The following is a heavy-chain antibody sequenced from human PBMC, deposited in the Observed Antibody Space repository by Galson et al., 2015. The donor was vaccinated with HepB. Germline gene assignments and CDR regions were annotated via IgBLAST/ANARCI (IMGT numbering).Heavy chain of an antibody. CDR3: ARREYSGYDPRLDY. CDR2: ISSSGSTI. V-gene: IGHV3-48*02. CDR1: GFTFSSYS. Sequence: SLRLSCAASGFTFSSYSMNWVRQAPGKGLEWVSYISSSGSTIYYADSVKGRFTISRDNAKNSLYLQMNSLRDEDTAVYYCARREYSGYDPRLDYWGQGTLVTVSS. J-gene: IGHJ4*02. D-gene: IGHD5-12*01.